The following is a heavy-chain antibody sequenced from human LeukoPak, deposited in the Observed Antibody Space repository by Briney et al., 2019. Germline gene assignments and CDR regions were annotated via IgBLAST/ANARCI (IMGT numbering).Heavy chain of an antibody. D-gene: IGHD2-21*01. Sequence: SRTLSLTCSVSGVSISSHYWNWIRQPAGKGLEWIGRISISGSTNHNPSLKSRVTMSVDTSKYHFSLKLSSVTAADTAVYYCARERFPDQYFDYWGQGILVTVSS. CDR2: ISISGST. V-gene: IGHV4-4*07. CDR3: ARERFPDQYFDY. CDR1: GVSISSHY. J-gene: IGHJ4*02.